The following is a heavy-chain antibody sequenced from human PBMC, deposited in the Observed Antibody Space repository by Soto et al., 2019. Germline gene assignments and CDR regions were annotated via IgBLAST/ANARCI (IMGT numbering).Heavy chain of an antibody. J-gene: IGHJ2*01. CDR2: SNTDSGTT. D-gene: IGHD6-25*01. Sequence: QVQVVQSGAEVKKPGASVRLSCKTSGYSFTSCALHWVRQAPGQGFEWMGWSNTDSGTTKCSQKFQGRVTITRDAPASTAYIELRTLSSEDTTIYYCVRDRAADWYLDLWGRGTLVTFSS. CDR3: VRDRAADWYLDL. CDR1: GYSFTSCA. V-gene: IGHV1-3*04.